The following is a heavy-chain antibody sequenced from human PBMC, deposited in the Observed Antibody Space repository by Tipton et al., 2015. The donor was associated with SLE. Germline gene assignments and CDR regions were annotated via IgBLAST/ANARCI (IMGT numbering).Heavy chain of an antibody. CDR3: ARHVAWDSSSWYFDL. D-gene: IGHD3-22*01. Sequence: LRLSCAVYGGSFSGYYWNWIRQPPGRGLEWIGEINHSGSIIYNPSLKSRVTISVDTSKNQFSLKLSSATAADTAVYYCARHVAWDSSSWYFDLWGRGTLVTVSS. J-gene: IGHJ2*01. CDR1: GGSFSGYY. CDR2: INHSGSI. V-gene: IGHV4-34*01.